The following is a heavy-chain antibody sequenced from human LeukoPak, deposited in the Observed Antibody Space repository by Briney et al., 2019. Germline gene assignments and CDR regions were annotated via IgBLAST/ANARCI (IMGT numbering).Heavy chain of an antibody. CDR3: ARDRRRGNWNEPVGDY. V-gene: IGHV3-7*01. CDR2: IKQDGSEK. D-gene: IGHD1-1*01. Sequence: AGGSLRLSCAASGFTFSSYWMSWVRQAPGKGLEWVANIKQDGSEKYYVDSVKGRFTISRDNAKNSLYLQMNSLRAEDTAVYYCARDRRRGNWNEPVGDYWGQGTLVTVSS. CDR1: GFTFSSYW. J-gene: IGHJ4*02.